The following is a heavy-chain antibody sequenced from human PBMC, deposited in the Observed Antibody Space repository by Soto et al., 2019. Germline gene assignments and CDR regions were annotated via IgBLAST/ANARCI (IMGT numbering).Heavy chain of an antibody. Sequence: SVKVSCKASGGTFSSYTISWVRQAPGQGLEWMGRIIPILGIANYAQKFQGRVTITADKSTSTAYMELSSLRSDDTAVYYCARDRNLNYDWWSALNAGLYYFDYWGQGTLVTVSS. V-gene: IGHV1-69*04. CDR2: IIPILGIA. CDR3: ARDRNLNYDWWSALNAGLYYFDY. D-gene: IGHD3-3*01. CDR1: GGTFSSYT. J-gene: IGHJ4*02.